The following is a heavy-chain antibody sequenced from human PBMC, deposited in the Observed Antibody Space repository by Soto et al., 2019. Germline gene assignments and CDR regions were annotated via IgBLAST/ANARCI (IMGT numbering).Heavy chain of an antibody. J-gene: IGHJ3*02. D-gene: IGHD2-15*01. CDR3: APHVHCSGGSCHYDAFDI. CDR1: GFIFGNYM. V-gene: IGHV3-23*01. Sequence: EVQLLESGGGLVQPGESLRLSCAFSGFIFGNYMMTWVRQAPGKALEWVSTIRDGGESTYYADSVKERFTISRDNSKNTLYLQMDSLGVEDTAVYYCAPHVHCSGGSCHYDAFDIRGQGTMVTVSS. CDR2: IRDGGEST.